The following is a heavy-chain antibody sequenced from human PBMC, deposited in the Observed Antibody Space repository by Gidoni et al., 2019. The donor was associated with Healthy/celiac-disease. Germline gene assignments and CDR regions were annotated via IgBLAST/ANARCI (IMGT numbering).Heavy chain of an antibody. Sequence: QVQLAQSGAEVKQPVSSVKVSCKAPGGTFRTYAISWVRQAHGQGLEWMGGSIPIFGAANYAQKFQGKVTITADKSTSTAYMELSSLRSEDTAVYYCARLHCGGDCYSGFFGGMDVWGQGTTVTVSS. CDR3: ARLHCGGDCYSGFFGGMDV. V-gene: IGHV1-69*06. CDR2: SIPIFGAA. CDR1: GGTFRTYA. J-gene: IGHJ6*02. D-gene: IGHD2-21*02.